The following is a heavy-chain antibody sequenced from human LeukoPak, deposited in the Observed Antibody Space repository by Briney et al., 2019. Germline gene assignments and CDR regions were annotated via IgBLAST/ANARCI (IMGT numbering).Heavy chain of an antibody. J-gene: IGHJ2*01. Sequence: GGSLRLSCAASGFTFSSYWMSWVRQAPGKGLEWVANIKQDGSEKYYVDSVKGRFTISRDNAKNSLYLQMNSLRAEDTAVYYCARGVIAARRSWYFDLWGRGTLVTVSS. CDR3: ARGVIAARRSWYFDL. CDR1: GFTFSSYW. CDR2: IKQDGSEK. D-gene: IGHD6-6*01. V-gene: IGHV3-7*01.